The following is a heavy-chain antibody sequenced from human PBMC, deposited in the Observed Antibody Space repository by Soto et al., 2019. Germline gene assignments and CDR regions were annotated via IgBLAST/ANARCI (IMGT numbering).Heavy chain of an antibody. V-gene: IGHV5-51*01. CDR2: IYPGDSST. CDR1: GYSFTSYW. J-gene: IGHJ6*02. D-gene: IGHD3-3*01. CDR3: ARHNDFWSGTSFYSHGMDV. Sequence: GESLKISCKGSGYSFTSYWIGWVRQMPGKGLEWMGTIYPGDSSTRYSPSFQGQVTIAADKSINTAYLQWSSLKASDTAIYYCARHNDFWSGTSFYSHGMDVWGQGTTVTVSS.